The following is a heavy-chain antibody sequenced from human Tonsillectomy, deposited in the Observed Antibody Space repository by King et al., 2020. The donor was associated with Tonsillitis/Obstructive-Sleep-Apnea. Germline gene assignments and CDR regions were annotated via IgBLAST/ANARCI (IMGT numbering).Heavy chain of an antibody. CDR3: LGATTDIVVVPAARNDY. J-gene: IGHJ4*02. D-gene: IGHD2-2*01. Sequence: VQLVESGGGVVQPGRSLRLSCAASGFTFSSYGMHWVRQAPGKGLKWVAVISYDGSNKYYADSVKGRFTISRDNSKNTLYLQMNSLRAEDTAVYYCLGATTDIVVVPAARNDYWGQGTLVTVSS. CDR1: GFTFSSYG. V-gene: IGHV3-30*03. CDR2: ISYDGSNK.